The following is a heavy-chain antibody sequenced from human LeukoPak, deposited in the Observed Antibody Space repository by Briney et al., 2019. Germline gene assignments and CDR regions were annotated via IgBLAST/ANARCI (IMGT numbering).Heavy chain of an antibody. CDR3: ARAVRGWAFDY. D-gene: IGHD6-19*01. Sequence: GESLKISCKGSGDRFNGYWIAWVRQMPGKGLECMGIIYPGDSDARYSPSFQGQVTISADKSISTAYLQWSSLKASDSAIYFCARAVRGWAFDYWGQGTLVTVSS. CDR1: GDRFNGYW. V-gene: IGHV5-51*01. J-gene: IGHJ4*02. CDR2: IYPGDSDA.